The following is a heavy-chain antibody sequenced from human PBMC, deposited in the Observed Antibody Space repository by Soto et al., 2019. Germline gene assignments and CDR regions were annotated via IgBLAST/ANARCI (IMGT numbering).Heavy chain of an antibody. V-gene: IGHV4-39*01. Sequence: SETLSLTCTVSGGSISSSSYYWGWLRPPPGKGLGWIGSIYYSGSTYYNPSLKSRVTISVDPSQNQFSLKLSSVTAADTAAYYCARASRYCSGGSCHYFDYWGQGTLVTLSS. J-gene: IGHJ4*02. CDR2: IYYSGST. CDR1: GGSISSSSYY. D-gene: IGHD2-15*01. CDR3: ARASRYCSGGSCHYFDY.